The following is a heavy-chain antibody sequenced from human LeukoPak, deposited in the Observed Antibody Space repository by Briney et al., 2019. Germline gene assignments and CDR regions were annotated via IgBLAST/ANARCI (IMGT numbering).Heavy chain of an antibody. D-gene: IGHD4-23*01. CDR2: IYPGDSDT. V-gene: IGHV5-51*01. J-gene: IGHJ4*02. CDR1: GYTFTSYW. CDR3: ARHTNDYGGYGDY. Sequence: GESLKISCKGSGYTFTSYWIGWVRQIPGKGLGWMGIIYPGDSDTTYSPPFQGQVTISADKSITAAYLQWTSLKASDTAMYYCARHTNDYGGYGDYWGQGTLVTVSS.